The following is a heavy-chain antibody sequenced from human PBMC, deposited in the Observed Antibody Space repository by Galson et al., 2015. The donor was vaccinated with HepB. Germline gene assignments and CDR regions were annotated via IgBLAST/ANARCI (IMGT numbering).Heavy chain of an antibody. CDR3: ARAPHCSSTSCYDVGNDYGLDV. CDR2: ISSSSSFI. D-gene: IGHD2-2*01. Sequence: SLRLSCAGSGFTFSNYSLNWVRQAPGKGLDWVSSISSSSSFIYYADSLKGRFTISRDNAKNSVYLQMNSLRAEDTAVYYCARAPHCSSTSCYDVGNDYGLDVWGQGTTVTVSS. CDR1: GFTFSNYS. J-gene: IGHJ6*02. V-gene: IGHV3-21*01.